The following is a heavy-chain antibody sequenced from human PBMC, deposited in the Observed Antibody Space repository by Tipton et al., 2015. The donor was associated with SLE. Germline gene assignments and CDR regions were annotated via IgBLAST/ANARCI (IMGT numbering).Heavy chain of an antibody. J-gene: IGHJ3*02. Sequence: TLSLTCVIYGESFSGYYWNWIRQPPGKGLEWVGEINHSGSANYNPSLKSRVSISVDTSKNQFSLGLSSVTAADTAVYYCASQGMDDIWGQGTMVTVSS. CDR1: GESFSGYY. V-gene: IGHV4-34*01. CDR3: ASQGMDDI. CDR2: INHSGSA. D-gene: IGHD5-24*01.